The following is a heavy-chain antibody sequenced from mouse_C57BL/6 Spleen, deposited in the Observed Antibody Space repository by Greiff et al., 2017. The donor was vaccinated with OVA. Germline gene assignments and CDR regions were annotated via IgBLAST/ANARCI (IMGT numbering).Heavy chain of an antibody. V-gene: IGHV1-18*01. CDR2: INPNNGGT. D-gene: IGHD2-4*01. J-gene: IGHJ2*01. CDR1: GYTFTDYN. CDR3: ARMWDYEDYFDY. Sequence: EVQLQQSGPELVKPGASVKIPCKASGYTFTDYNMDWVKQSHGKSLEWIGDINPNNGGTIYNQKFKGKATLTVDKSSSTAYMELRSLTSEDTAVYYCARMWDYEDYFDYWGQGTTLTVSS.